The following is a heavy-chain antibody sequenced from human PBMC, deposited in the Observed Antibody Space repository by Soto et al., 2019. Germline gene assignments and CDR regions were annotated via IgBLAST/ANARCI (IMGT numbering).Heavy chain of an antibody. V-gene: IGHV3-53*01. CDR3: ARVRMGFGELLDYYYYGMDV. D-gene: IGHD3-10*01. Sequence: WGSLRLSGAASGFTVSSNYMGWVRQAQGTRLEWVSVIYSGGSTYYSDSVKGRFTISRDNSKNTLYLQMNSLRAEDTAVYYCARVRMGFGELLDYYYYGMDVWGQGPTATVSS. J-gene: IGHJ6*01. CDR1: GFTVSSNY. CDR2: IYSGGST.